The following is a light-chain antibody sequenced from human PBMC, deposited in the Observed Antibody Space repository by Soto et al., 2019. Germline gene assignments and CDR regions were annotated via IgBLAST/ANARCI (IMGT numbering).Light chain of an antibody. CDR2: SAS. J-gene: IGKJ4*01. Sequence: EIVMTQSPASLSVSPGERATLSCRASQSVSSYLAWYQQKPGQAPRLLIYSASTRATGIPARFSGSGSGTDFILTISSLQSEDFAVYYCQQYSKWPLTFGGGTKGDI. CDR3: QQYSKWPLT. CDR1: QSVSSY. V-gene: IGKV3-15*01.